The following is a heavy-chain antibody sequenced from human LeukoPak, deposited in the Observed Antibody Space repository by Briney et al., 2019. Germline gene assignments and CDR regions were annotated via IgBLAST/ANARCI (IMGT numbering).Heavy chain of an antibody. CDR3: AKGEDDSNGYYYDY. Sequence: GRFLRLSCAASGFTFSNFGMHWVRQAPGKGLEWVAVIWYDGNNKSYADSVKGRFTISRDNSKNTLYLQMNSLRAEDTAVYYCAKGEDDSNGYYYDYWGQGTLVTVSS. D-gene: IGHD3-22*01. CDR1: GFTFSNFG. V-gene: IGHV3-33*06. J-gene: IGHJ4*02. CDR2: IWYDGNNK.